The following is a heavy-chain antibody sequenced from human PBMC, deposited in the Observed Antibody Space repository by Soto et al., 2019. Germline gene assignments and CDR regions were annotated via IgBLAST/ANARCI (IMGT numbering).Heavy chain of an antibody. J-gene: IGHJ3*02. CDR3: ASSIKDDAFDI. CDR2: INAGTSNT. Sequence: QVQLVQSGAEVKKPGASVKVSCKASGYTFTSYVMHWVRQAPGQRLEWMGWINAGTSNTKYSQNFQGRVTNTRDTAANTAYMEMSSLRSEDMAVYYCASSIKDDAFDIWGKGTRVTVSS. CDR1: GYTFTSYV. V-gene: IGHV1-3*01.